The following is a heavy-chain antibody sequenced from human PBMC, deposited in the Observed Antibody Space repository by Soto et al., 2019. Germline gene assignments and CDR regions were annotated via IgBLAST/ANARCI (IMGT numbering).Heavy chain of an antibody. Sequence: EVQLLESGGGLVQPGGSLRLSCVASGFTFSSYAMSWVRQAPGKGLEWVAAISASGGATLYADSVRGRLTISRDNPKNTLYLQMNSLRAEDTAVYYCAKDPYDTGAFDIWGQGTMVTVSS. CDR2: ISASGGAT. J-gene: IGHJ3*02. D-gene: IGHD3-22*01. CDR3: AKDPYDTGAFDI. V-gene: IGHV3-23*01. CDR1: GFTFSSYA.